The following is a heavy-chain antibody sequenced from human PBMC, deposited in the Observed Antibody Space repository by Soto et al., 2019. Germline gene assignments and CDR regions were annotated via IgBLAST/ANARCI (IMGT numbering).Heavy chain of an antibody. CDR2: INYRRST. Sequence: LSLTCTVSGASISDYYRSWVRQPPGKGLEWIGHINYRRSTNYNPSLKSRVTISMDTSKNQFSLKLSSVTAADTAVYYCARAESSSSEAFDYWGRGTLVTVSS. V-gene: IGHV4-59*01. CDR3: ARAESSSSEAFDY. CDR1: GASISDYY. J-gene: IGHJ4*02. D-gene: IGHD6-6*01.